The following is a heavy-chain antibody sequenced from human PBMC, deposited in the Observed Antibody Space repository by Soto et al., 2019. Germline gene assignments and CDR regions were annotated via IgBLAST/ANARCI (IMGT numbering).Heavy chain of an antibody. CDR1: GFSFSRYG. Sequence: GGSLRLSCAASGFSFSRYGMQWVRQRPGKGLGCVAVLWDAGINKYYADSVKGRFTMSRDNAKNSVYLQMDSLIAEDTAVYYCARDSGYGSGASVNHYLDYWGHGTLVTVSS. V-gene: IGHV3-33*01. CDR3: ARDSGYGSGASVNHYLDY. J-gene: IGHJ4*01. D-gene: IGHD3-10*01. CDR2: LWDAGINK.